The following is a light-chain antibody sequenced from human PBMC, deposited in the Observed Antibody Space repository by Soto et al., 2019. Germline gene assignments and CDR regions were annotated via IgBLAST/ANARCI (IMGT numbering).Light chain of an antibody. CDR2: EVS. V-gene: IGLV2-8*01. CDR1: SSDVGGYKF. Sequence: QSALTQPPSASGSPGQSVTISCTGTSSDVGGYKFVSWYQQHPGKAPKLIIYEVSQRPSWVPDRFSASKSGDTASLTVSGLRAEDEADYYCSSYAGSNMGVFGSGTKVTVL. CDR3: SSYAGSNMGV. J-gene: IGLJ1*01.